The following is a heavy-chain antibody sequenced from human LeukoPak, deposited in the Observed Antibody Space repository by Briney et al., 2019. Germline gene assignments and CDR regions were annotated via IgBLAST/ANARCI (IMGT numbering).Heavy chain of an antibody. CDR3: SKVLWFGGAYYHYRMDV. D-gene: IGHD3-10*01. CDR1: GGGFNNYA. CDR2: IIPSLEIV. J-gene: IGHJ6*02. Sequence: AVKLSRNASGGGFNNYAINRDRDAPGPGLEWMGRIIPSLEIVDYACTVPGRGRFTTDTANNTANMHLSSMKADDTATVYCSKVLWFGGAYYHYRMDVWGQGTTLSVTS. V-gene: IGHV1-69*04.